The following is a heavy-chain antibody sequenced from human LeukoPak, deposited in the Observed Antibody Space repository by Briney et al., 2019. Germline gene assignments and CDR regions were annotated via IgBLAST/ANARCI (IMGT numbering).Heavy chain of an antibody. Sequence: HSGGSLRLSCEASGFTFGKYWMSWVRQAPGKGQEWVANIKLDGSEKNYVDSVKGRFTISRDNTKNSLYLQMNSLRAEDTAVFYCARDQYDTWSRRGNFDSWGQGTLVIVSS. V-gene: IGHV3-7*03. CDR2: IKLDGSEK. CDR1: GFTFGKYW. J-gene: IGHJ4*02. CDR3: ARDQYDTWSRRGNFDS. D-gene: IGHD3/OR15-3a*01.